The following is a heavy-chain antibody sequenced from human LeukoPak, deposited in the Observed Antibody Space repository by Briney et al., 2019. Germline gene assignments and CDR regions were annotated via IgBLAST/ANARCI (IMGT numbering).Heavy chain of an antibody. V-gene: IGHV3-23*01. Sequence: GGSLRLSCTASGFTFSSYAMSWVRQAPGKGLEWVSAISGSGASTHYADSVKGRFIISRDNSKNTLYLQMNSLRVEDTAVYYCAKDSSATYWGQGTLVTVSS. J-gene: IGHJ4*02. CDR3: AKDSSATY. D-gene: IGHD6-19*01. CDR2: ISGSGAST. CDR1: GFTFSSYA.